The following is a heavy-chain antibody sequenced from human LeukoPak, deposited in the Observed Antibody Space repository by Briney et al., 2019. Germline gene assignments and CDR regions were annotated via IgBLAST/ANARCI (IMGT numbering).Heavy chain of an antibody. J-gene: IGHJ6*02. D-gene: IGHD6-19*01. CDR2: IYYSGST. CDR1: GGSISSYY. Sequence: SETLSLTCTVSGGSISSYYWSWIRQPPGKGLEWIGYIYYSGSTNYNPSPKSRVTISVDTSKNQFSLKLSSVTAADTAVYYCARHSRFPGIAVAGTSWAYGMDVWGQGTTVTVSS. CDR3: ARHSRFPGIAVAGTSWAYGMDV. V-gene: IGHV4-59*08.